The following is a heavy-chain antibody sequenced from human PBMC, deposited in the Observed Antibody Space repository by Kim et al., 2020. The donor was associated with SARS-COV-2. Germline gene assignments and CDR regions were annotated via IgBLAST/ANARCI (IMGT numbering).Heavy chain of an antibody. Sequence: AQKFQGRVTITADKSTSTAYMELSSLRSEDTAVYYCARGRVTGTTGAVDYWGQGTLVTVSS. V-gene: IGHV1-69*04. CDR3: ARGRVTGTTGAVDY. D-gene: IGHD1-7*01. J-gene: IGHJ4*02.